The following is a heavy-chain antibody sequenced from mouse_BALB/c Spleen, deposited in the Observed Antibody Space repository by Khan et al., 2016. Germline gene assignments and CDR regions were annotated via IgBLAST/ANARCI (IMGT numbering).Heavy chain of an antibody. Sequence: EVELVESGGDLVQPGGSRKLSCAASGFTFSGFGMHWVRQAPEKGLEWVAYISSGSTNIYYADTVKGRFTISRDNPKNTLFLQMTSLRSEDTVMXYCARMGGSYAMDYWGQGTSVTVSS. J-gene: IGHJ4*01. CDR2: ISSGSTNI. CDR1: GFTFSGFG. V-gene: IGHV5-17*02. CDR3: ARMGGSYAMDY.